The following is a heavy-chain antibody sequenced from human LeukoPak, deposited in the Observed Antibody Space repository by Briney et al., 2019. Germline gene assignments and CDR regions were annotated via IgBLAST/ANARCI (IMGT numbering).Heavy chain of an antibody. CDR3: AKDWEVLLWFGEFSYFDY. CDR2: ISGSGGST. J-gene: IGHJ4*02. V-gene: IGHV3-23*01. D-gene: IGHD3-10*01. Sequence: GGSLRLSCAASGFTFSSYAMSWVRQAPGKGLEWVSAISGSGGSTYYADSVKGRFTISRDNSKNTLYLQMNSLRAEDTAVYYCAKDWEVLLWFGEFSYFDYWGQGNLVTVSS. CDR1: GFTFSSYA.